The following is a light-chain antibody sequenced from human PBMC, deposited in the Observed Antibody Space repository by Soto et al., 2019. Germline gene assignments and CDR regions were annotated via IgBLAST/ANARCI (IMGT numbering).Light chain of an antibody. V-gene: IGLV2-14*01. CDR2: NVN. J-gene: IGLJ1*01. Sequence: QSALTQSASVSGSPGQSITISCTGTSSDVGNYNYVSWYQQHPGEAPKLIIFNVNNRPSGVSNRFSGSKSGNTASLTISGLQAEDEADYYCSSFTSSTTYVFGTGTKVTVL. CDR3: SSFTSSTTYV. CDR1: SSDVGNYNY.